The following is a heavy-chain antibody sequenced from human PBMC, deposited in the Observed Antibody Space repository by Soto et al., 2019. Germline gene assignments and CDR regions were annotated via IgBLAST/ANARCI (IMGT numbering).Heavy chain of an antibody. J-gene: IGHJ4*02. CDR1: GFTFSSYA. CDR2: ISGSGGRT. CDR3: AKFDGYSDGYGYYFDY. D-gene: IGHD5-18*01. Sequence: GGSLRLSCAASGFTFSSYAMSWVRQAPGKGLEWVSAISGSGGRTYYADSVKGRFTISRDTSKNTLYLQMNSLRAEDTAVYYCAKFDGYSDGYGYYFDYWGQGTLVTVSS. V-gene: IGHV3-23*01.